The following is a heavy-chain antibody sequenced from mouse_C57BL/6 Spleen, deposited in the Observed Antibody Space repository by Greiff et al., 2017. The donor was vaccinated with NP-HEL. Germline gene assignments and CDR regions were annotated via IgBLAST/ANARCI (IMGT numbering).Heavy chain of an antibody. CDR1: GFNIKDYY. CDR2: IDPEDGDT. Sequence: EVQLQQSGAEPVRPGASVKLSCTASGFNIKDYYMHWVKQRPEQGLEWIGRIDPEDGDTEYAPKFQGKATMTADTSSNTAYLQPSSLTSEDTAVYYCTTGYYYGSRGFAYWGQGALVTVSA. D-gene: IGHD1-1*01. J-gene: IGHJ3*01. V-gene: IGHV14-1*01. CDR3: TTGYYYGSRGFAY.